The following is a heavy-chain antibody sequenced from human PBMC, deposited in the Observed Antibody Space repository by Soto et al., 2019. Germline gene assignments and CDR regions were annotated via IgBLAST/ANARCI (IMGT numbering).Heavy chain of an antibody. V-gene: IGHV5-51*01. CDR3: ARIVGATAYYYYGMDV. CDR2: IYPGDSDT. Sequence: GESLKTPCKGSEYSFSNYWIGWVRQMPGKGLEWVGIIYPGDSDTRYSPSFQGQVTISADKSISTAYLQWSSLKASDTAMYYCARIVGATAYYYYGMDVWGQGTTVTVSS. CDR1: EYSFSNYW. J-gene: IGHJ6*02. D-gene: IGHD1-26*01.